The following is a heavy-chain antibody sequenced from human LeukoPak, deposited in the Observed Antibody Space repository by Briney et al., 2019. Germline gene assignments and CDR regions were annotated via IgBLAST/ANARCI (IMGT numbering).Heavy chain of an antibody. V-gene: IGHV1-69*13. Sequence: GASVKVSCKASGYTFTSYGISWVRQAPGQGLEWMGGIIPIFGTANYAQKFQGRVTITADESTSTAYMELSSLRSEDTAVYYCARDHRDGYPDYWGQGTLVTVSS. J-gene: IGHJ4*02. CDR2: IIPIFGTA. CDR3: ARDHRDGYPDY. D-gene: IGHD5-24*01. CDR1: GYTFTSYG.